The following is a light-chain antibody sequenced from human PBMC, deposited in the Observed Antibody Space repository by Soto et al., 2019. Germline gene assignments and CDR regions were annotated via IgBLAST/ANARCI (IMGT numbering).Light chain of an antibody. CDR1: SSDVGGYNY. Sequence: QSSLTQPASVCGSPGQSITISCTGTSSDVGGYNYVSWYQQHPGKAPKLMIYEVSNRPSGVSNRFSGSKSGNTASLTISGLQAEDEADYYCSSYTSSSTDVFGTGTKVTGL. J-gene: IGLJ1*01. CDR3: SSYTSSSTDV. V-gene: IGLV2-14*01. CDR2: EVS.